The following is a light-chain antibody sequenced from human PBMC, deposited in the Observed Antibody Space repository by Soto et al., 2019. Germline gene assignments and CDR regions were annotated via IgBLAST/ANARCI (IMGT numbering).Light chain of an antibody. CDR1: SSNIGSNT. J-gene: IGLJ1*01. V-gene: IGLV1-44*01. CDR3: AAWDDSLNGPYV. CDR2: SNN. Sequence: QSVLTQPPSASGTPGQRVTISCSGSSSNIGSNTVNWYQQLPGTAPKLLIYSNNQRPSGVPDRFSGSKSGTSASLAISGLQSGDEADYSCAAWDDSLNGPYVFGTGTKLTVL.